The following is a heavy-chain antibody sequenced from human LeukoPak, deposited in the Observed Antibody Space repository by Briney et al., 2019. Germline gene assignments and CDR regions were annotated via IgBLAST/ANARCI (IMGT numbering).Heavy chain of an antibody. CDR2: IYYSGST. Sequence: PSETLSLTCTVSGGSISSYYWNWIRQPPGKGLEWIGYIYYSGSTNYNPSLKSRVTISVDTSKNQFSLKLSSVTAADTAVYYCARSAVAGRYGMDVWGQGTTVTVSS. D-gene: IGHD6-19*01. J-gene: IGHJ6*02. CDR3: ARSAVAGRYGMDV. CDR1: GGSISSYY. V-gene: IGHV4-59*08.